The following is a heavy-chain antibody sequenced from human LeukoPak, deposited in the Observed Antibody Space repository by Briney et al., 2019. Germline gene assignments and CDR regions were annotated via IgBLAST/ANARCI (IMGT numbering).Heavy chain of an antibody. CDR3: AKDRSIGTYYTFDH. V-gene: IGHV3-23*01. CDR2: ISSGGVMT. Sequence: AGGSLRLSCATSGFTFSDYAMTWVRQAPGKGLEWVATISSGGVMTYYADSVKGRFTVSGDNSKNTVYLQMSSLTAADTAVYYCAKDRSIGTYYTFDHWGQGTLVTVSS. D-gene: IGHD1-26*01. CDR1: GFTFSDYA. J-gene: IGHJ4*02.